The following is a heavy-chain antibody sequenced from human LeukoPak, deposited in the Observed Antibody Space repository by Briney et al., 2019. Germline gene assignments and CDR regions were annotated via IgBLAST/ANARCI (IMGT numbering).Heavy chain of an antibody. J-gene: IGHJ5*02. CDR1: GFTFSSYE. Sequence: PGGSLRLSCAASGFTFSSYEMNWVRQAPGKGLEWVSYISSSGSTIYYADSVKGRFTISRDNAKNSLYLQTNSLRAEDTAVYYCARDRYSSGWAWGQGTLVTVSS. V-gene: IGHV3-48*03. CDR3: ARDRYSSGWA. CDR2: ISSSGSTI. D-gene: IGHD6-19*01.